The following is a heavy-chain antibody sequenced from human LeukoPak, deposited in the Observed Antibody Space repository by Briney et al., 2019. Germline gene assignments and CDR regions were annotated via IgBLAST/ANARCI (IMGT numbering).Heavy chain of an antibody. Sequence: PGGSLRLSCAASGFTFSNYYMSWVRQAPGKGLEWVSVIYSAGGGGDTYYADSVKGRFTISRDNSKNMLYLQMNSLRAEDTAVYYCARDELKGRFLDWGQGTLVTVSS. J-gene: IGHJ4*02. CDR2: IYSAGGGGDT. D-gene: IGHD3-3*01. CDR1: GFTFSNYY. CDR3: ARDELKGRFLD. V-gene: IGHV3-53*01.